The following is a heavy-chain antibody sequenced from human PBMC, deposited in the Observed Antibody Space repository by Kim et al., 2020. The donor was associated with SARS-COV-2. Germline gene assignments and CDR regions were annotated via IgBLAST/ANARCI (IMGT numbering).Heavy chain of an antibody. Sequence: ASVKVSCKASGYTFTSYYMHWVRQAPGQGLEWMGIINPSGGSTSYAQKFQGRVTMTRDTSTSTVYMELSSLRSEDTALYYCARDKVRGVMLPNYYYYYGMDVWSQGTTVTVSS. CDR1: GYTFTSYY. CDR3: ARDKVRGVMLPNYYYYYGMDV. J-gene: IGHJ6*02. V-gene: IGHV1-46*01. CDR2: INPSGGST. D-gene: IGHD3-10*01.